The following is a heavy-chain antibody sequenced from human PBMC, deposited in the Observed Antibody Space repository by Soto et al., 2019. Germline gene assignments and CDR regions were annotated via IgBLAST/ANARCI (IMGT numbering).Heavy chain of an antibody. Sequence: QAQLVQSGAEVKKPGASVKVSCKASGYTFYSHSISWVRQAPGQGLEWMGRINGDYGNTQYAQKFRSRVTMTTDTSTTTVYMELTNLRSDDTAVYYCARCIQGDYYYGMDVWGQGTTVTVSS. CDR3: ARCIQGDYYYGMDV. D-gene: IGHD5-18*01. J-gene: IGHJ6*02. CDR2: INGDYGNT. V-gene: IGHV1-18*01. CDR1: GYTFYSHS.